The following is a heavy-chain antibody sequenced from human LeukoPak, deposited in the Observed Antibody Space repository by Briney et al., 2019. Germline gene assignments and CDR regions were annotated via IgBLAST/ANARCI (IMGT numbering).Heavy chain of an antibody. V-gene: IGHV3-21*01. CDR3: AREEVVVPAGSYYYYGMDV. CDR2: ISSSSSYI. CDR1: RFTFSDHF. D-gene: IGHD2-2*01. Sequence: GGSLRLSCAASRFTFSDHFMTWIRQAPGKGLEWVSSISSSSSYIYYADSVKGRFTISRDNAKNSLYLQMNSLRAEDTAVYYCAREEVVVPAGSYYYYGMDVWGQGTTVTVSS. J-gene: IGHJ6*02.